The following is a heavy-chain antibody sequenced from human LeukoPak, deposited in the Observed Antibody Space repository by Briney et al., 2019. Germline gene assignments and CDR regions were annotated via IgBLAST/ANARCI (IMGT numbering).Heavy chain of an antibody. V-gene: IGHV4-34*01. D-gene: IGHD3-22*01. CDR1: GGSFSGYY. CDR2: INHSGST. CDR3: ARHKALINRGWLFILLGAFDI. J-gene: IGHJ3*02. Sequence: SETLSLTCAVYGGSFSGYYWSWIRQPPGKGLEWIGEINHSGSTNYNPSLKSRVTISVDTSKNQFSLKLSSVTAADTAVYYCARHKALINRGWLFILLGAFDIWGQGTMVTVSS.